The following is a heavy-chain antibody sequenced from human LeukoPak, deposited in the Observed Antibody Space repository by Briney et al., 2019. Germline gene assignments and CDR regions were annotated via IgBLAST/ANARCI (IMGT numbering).Heavy chain of an antibody. J-gene: IGHJ6*02. D-gene: IGHD6-19*01. V-gene: IGHV1-8*01. CDR3: ARVSNHWLVSFYYYYYYGMDV. Sequence: ASVKVSCKASGYTFTSYDINWVRQATGQGLEWMGWMNPNSGNTGYAQKFQGRVTMTRNTSISTAYMELSSLRSEDTAVYYCARVSNHWLVSFYYYYYYGMDVWGQGTTVTVPS. CDR2: MNPNSGNT. CDR1: GYTFTSYD.